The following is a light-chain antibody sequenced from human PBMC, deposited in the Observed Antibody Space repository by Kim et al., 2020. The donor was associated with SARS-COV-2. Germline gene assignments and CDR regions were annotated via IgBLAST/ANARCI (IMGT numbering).Light chain of an antibody. CDR3: NSRDSNNNVL. V-gene: IGLV3-19*01. Sequence: ALGQTVRITCQGDSLRSYYATWYQQKPGQAPILVIYGKNNRPSGIPDRFSGSSSGNTASLTSTGTQAGDEADYYCNSRDSNNNVLFGGGTQLTVL. CDR1: SLRSYY. J-gene: IGLJ2*01. CDR2: GKN.